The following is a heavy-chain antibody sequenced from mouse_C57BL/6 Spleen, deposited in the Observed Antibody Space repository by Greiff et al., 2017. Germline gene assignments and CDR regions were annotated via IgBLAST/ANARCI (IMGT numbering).Heavy chain of an antibody. CDR1: GYTFTSYW. J-gene: IGHJ3*01. V-gene: IGHV1-59*01. Sequence: QVQLQQPGAELVRPGTSVKLSCKASGYTFTSYWMHWVKQRPGQGLEWIGVIDPSDSYTNYNQKFKGKATLTVDTSSSTAYMQLSSLTSEDSAVYYCGRHGLGSFAYWGEGTLVTVSA. CDR2: IDPSDSYT. D-gene: IGHD3-3*01. CDR3: GRHGLGSFAY.